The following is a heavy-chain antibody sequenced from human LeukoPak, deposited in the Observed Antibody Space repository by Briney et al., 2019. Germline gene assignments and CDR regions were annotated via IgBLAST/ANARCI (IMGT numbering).Heavy chain of an antibody. V-gene: IGHV4-39*01. CDR3: ARTSSWYAGAWFDS. Sequence: SETLSLTCTVSRGSIRTADYYWAWVRQPPGEGLEWLGSIYFSGTPYFNPSLKSRVAVSIDTSKNQFSLKVTSVNASDTAVYFCARTSSWYAGAWFDSWDQGTLVTVSS. D-gene: IGHD6-13*01. J-gene: IGHJ5*01. CDR2: IYFSGTP. CDR1: RGSIRTADYY.